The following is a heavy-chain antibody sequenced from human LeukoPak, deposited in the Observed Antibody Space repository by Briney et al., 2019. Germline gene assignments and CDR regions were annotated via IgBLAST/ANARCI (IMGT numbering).Heavy chain of an antibody. CDR3: ARGSTTMVNWVPDY. J-gene: IGHJ4*02. CDR2: IKQDGSEK. Sequence: GGSLRLSCAASGFTFSSYRMSWVRQAPGKGLEWVANIKQDGSEKYYVDSVKGRFTISRDNAKNSLYLQMNSLRAEDTAVYYCARGSTTMVNWVPDYWGQGTLVTVSS. D-gene: IGHD5-18*01. CDR1: GFTFSSYR. V-gene: IGHV3-7*01.